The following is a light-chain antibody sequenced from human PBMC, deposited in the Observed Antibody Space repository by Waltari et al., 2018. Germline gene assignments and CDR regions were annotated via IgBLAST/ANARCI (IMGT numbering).Light chain of an antibody. V-gene: IGKV3-20*01. J-gene: IGKJ1*01. CDR2: HAS. Sequence: EIVLTQSPGTLSLSPGERATLSCRASQSLRIYLAWYQQKPGQAPRLLIYHASTRATGIPDRFSGRGSGTDFSRTISRLEPEDFAVYYCQHYESLPVTFGQGTKVEIK. CDR3: QHYESLPVT. CDR1: QSLRIY.